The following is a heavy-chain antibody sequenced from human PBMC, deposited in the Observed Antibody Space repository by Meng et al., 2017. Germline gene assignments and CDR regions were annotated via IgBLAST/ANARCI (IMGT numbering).Heavy chain of an antibody. CDR3: AKEAVADSNFDY. CDR2: ISSSSSYI. J-gene: IGHJ4*02. Sequence: EGRLVELGGGLVNPGGSLSFSCAASGFTFSSYSMNWVRQAPGKGLEWVSSISSSSSYIYYADSVKGRFTISRDNSKNTLYLQMNSLRAEDTAVYYCAKEAVADSNFDYWGQGTLVTVSS. V-gene: IGHV3-21*04. D-gene: IGHD6-19*01. CDR1: GFTFSSYS.